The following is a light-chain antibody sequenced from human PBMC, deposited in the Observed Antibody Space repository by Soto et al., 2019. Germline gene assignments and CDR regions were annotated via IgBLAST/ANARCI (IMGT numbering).Light chain of an antibody. CDR1: SSGVGGYEY. CDR3: SSYAGSNNLI. J-gene: IGLJ2*01. Sequence: QSALTQPPSASGSPGQSVTISCTGTSSGVGGYEYVSWYQQHPGKAPKVMIYEVITRPSGVPDRFSGSKSGNTASLTVSGLQPEDEADYYCSSYAGSNNLIFGGGTQLTVL. V-gene: IGLV2-8*01. CDR2: EVI.